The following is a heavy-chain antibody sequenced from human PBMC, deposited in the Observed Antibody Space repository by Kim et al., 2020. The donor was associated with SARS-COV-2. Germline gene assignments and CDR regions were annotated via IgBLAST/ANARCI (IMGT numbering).Heavy chain of an antibody. CDR3: ARVRIYCSGGSCYYFDY. D-gene: IGHD2-15*01. J-gene: IGHJ4*02. Sequence: VKGRFTNSRDNAKNPLYLQMNSLRAGDTALYYCARVRIYCSGGSCYYFDYWGQGTLVTVSS. V-gene: IGHV3-20*03.